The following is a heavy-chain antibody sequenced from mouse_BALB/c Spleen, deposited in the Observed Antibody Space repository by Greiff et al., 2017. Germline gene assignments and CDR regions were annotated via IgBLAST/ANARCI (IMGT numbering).Heavy chain of an antibody. J-gene: IGHJ1*01. CDR1: GFTFSDYY. CDR2: ISDGGSYT. CDR3: ARDPSYGNYPYWYFDV. Sequence: EVKLMESGGGLVKPGGSLKLSCAASGFTFSDYYMYWVRQTPEKRLEWVATISDGGSYTYYPDSVKGRFTISRDNAKNNLYLQMSSLKSEDTAMYYCARDPSYGNYPYWYFDVWGAGTTVTVSS. V-gene: IGHV5-4*02. D-gene: IGHD2-10*02.